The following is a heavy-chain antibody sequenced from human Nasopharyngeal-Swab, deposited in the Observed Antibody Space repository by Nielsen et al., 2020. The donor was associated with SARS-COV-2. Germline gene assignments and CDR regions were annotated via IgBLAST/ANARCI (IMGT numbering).Heavy chain of an antibody. J-gene: IGHJ4*02. CDR3: AKDSVFRVGATSYFDY. V-gene: IGHV3-23*01. D-gene: IGHD1-26*01. CDR2: ISGSGGST. Sequence: GGSLSLSCAASGFTFSSYAMSWVRQAPGKGLEWVSAISGSGGSTYYADSVKGRFTISRDNSKNTLYLQMNSLRAEDMAVYYCAKDSVFRVGATSYFDYWGQGTLVTVSS. CDR1: GFTFSSYA.